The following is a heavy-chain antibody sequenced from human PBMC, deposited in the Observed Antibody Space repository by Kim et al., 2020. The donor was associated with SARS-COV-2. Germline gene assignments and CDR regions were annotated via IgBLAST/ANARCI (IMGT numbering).Heavy chain of an antibody. J-gene: IGHJ1*01. CDR2: ISGSGGST. Sequence: GGSLRLSCAASGFTFSSYAMSWVRQAPGKGLEWVSAISGSGGSTYYADSVKGRFTISRDNSKNTLYLQMNSLRAEDTAVYYCAKVNGYSSSWYPVERFRAEYFQHWGQGTLVTVSS. V-gene: IGHV3-23*01. D-gene: IGHD6-13*01. CDR3: AKVNGYSSSWYPVERFRAEYFQH. CDR1: GFTFSSYA.